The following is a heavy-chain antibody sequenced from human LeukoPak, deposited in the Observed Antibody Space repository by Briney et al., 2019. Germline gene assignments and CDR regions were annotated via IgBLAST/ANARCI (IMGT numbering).Heavy chain of an antibody. Sequence: GGSLRLSCAASGFTFSDYYMSWIRQAPGKGLEWVSYISSGSSTIFYADSVKGRFTISRDNAKNSLYLQMNSLRAEDTAVYYCAELGITMIGGVWGKGTTVTISS. J-gene: IGHJ6*04. CDR2: ISSGSSTI. V-gene: IGHV3-11*04. CDR1: GFTFSDYY. CDR3: AELGITMIGGV. D-gene: IGHD3-10*02.